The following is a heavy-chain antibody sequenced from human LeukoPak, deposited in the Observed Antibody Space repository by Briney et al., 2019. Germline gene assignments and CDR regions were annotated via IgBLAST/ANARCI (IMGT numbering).Heavy chain of an antibody. CDR3: ARVAWGPLYDV. D-gene: IGHD3-16*01. Sequence: GGSLRLSCAASGFTFSSYDMHWVRQATGKGLEWVSAIGTAGDTYYPGSVKGRFTISRENAKNSLYLQMNSLRAGDTAVYYCARVAWGPLYDVWGKGTTVTVSS. CDR2: IGTAGDT. V-gene: IGHV3-13*01. CDR1: GFTFSSYD. J-gene: IGHJ6*04.